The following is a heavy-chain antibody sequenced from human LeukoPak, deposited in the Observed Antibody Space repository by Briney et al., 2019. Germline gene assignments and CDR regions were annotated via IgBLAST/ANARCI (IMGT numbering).Heavy chain of an antibody. D-gene: IGHD4-17*01. Sequence: MPSETLSLTCTVSGGSISSYYWSWIRQPPGKGLEWIGYIYYSGSTNYNPSLKSRVTISVDTSKNQFSLKLSSVTAADTAVYYCARGGILFYGEEPFSFDYWGQGTLVTVSS. CDR1: GGSISSYY. J-gene: IGHJ4*02. CDR3: ARGGILFYGEEPFSFDY. V-gene: IGHV4-59*01. CDR2: IYYSGST.